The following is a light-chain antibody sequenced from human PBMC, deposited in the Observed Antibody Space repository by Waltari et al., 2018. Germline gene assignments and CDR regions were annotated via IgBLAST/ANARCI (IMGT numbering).Light chain of an antibody. Sequence: VLTQSKGTLSLSPGERATLPCRASQSVGSAYLAWYQQKPGQAPRLLIYATSSRASGIPDRFSGSGSGTDFTLTINRLEPEDFAVYYCQHYGASSYTFGQGTKLEI. J-gene: IGKJ2*01. CDR3: QHYGASSYT. V-gene: IGKV3-20*01. CDR1: QSVGSAY. CDR2: ATS.